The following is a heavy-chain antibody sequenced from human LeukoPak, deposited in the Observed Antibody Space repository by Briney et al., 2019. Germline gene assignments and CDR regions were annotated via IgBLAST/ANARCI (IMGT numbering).Heavy chain of an antibody. CDR1: GFTFSSYA. Sequence: PGGSLRLSCAASGFTFSSYAMSWVRQAPGKGLEWVSAISGSGGSTYYADSVKGRFTISRDNSKNTLYLQMNSLRAEDTAVYYCARSQVVFLRILEWLYYWGQGTLVTVSS. V-gene: IGHV3-23*01. J-gene: IGHJ4*02. CDR3: ARSQVVFLRILEWLYY. CDR2: ISGSGGST. D-gene: IGHD3-3*01.